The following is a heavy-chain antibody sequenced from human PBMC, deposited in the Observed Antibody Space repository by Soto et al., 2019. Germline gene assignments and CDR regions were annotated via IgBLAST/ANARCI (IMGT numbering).Heavy chain of an antibody. V-gene: IGHV2-70*01. D-gene: IGHD6-13*01. CDR2: IDWDDDK. Sequence: ESGPTLVNPTQTLTLTCTFSGFSLSTSGMCVSWIRQPPGKALEWLALIDWDDDKYYSTSLKTRLTISKDTSKNQVVLTMTNMDPVDTATYYCARSIAAAGTYLYYYYYGMDVWGQGTTVTVS. CDR1: GFSLSTSGMC. J-gene: IGHJ6*02. CDR3: ARSIAAAGTYLYYYYYGMDV.